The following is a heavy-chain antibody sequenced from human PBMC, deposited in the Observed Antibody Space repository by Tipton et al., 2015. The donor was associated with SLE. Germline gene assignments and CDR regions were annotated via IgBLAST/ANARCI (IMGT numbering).Heavy chain of an antibody. D-gene: IGHD7-27*01. Sequence: LRLSCTVSGGSISSGSYYWSWIRQPPGKGLEWIGYIYYSGSTNYNPSLKSRVTISVDTSKNQFSLKLSSVTAADTAVYYCARGPMGILDYWGQGTLVTVSS. CDR1: GGSISSGSYY. CDR3: ARGPMGILDY. CDR2: IYYSGST. V-gene: IGHV4-61*01. J-gene: IGHJ4*02.